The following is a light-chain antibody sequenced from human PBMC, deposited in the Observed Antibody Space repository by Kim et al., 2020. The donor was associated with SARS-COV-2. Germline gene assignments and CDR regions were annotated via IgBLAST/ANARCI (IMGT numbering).Light chain of an antibody. V-gene: IGKV1-27*01. CDR1: QGISNY. J-gene: IGKJ2*03. CDR2: AAS. Sequence: SSGGDRFTCTCRESQGISNYLAWYQQTPGKAPKLLFYAASTLQSGVPSRFSGSGSGTDFTLTISSLQPEDGATYYCQKYNSAPYSFGQGTNLEI. CDR3: QKYNSAPYS.